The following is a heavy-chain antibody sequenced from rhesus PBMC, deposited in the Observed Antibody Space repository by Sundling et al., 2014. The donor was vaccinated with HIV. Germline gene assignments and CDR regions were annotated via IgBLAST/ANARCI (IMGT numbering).Heavy chain of an antibody. D-gene: IGHD5-36*02. V-gene: IGHV3S42*01. CDR3: AKQGFAYSYSQYFDY. J-gene: IGHJ4*01. CDR1: GFTFSSYG. Sequence: EVQLVESGGGLVQPGGSLRLSCTASGFTFSSYGMYWVRQAPGRGLEWISGISGGGKSTYYGDSVKGRFTISRDNSKNTLSLQMNSLRAEDTAVYYCAKQGFAYSYSQYFDYWGQGALVTVSS. CDR2: ISGGGKST.